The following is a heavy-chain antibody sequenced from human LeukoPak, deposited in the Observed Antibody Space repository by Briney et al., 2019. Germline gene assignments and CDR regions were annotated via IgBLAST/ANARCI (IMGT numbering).Heavy chain of an antibody. CDR3: ARGSVLERGSYCSGGSCYSSY. CDR1: GYTFTSYD. Sequence: ASVKVSCKASGYTFTSYDINWVRQATGQGLEWMGWMNPNSGNTGYAQKFQGRVTITRNTSISTAYMELSSLRSEDTAVYYCARGSVLERGSYCSGGSCYSSYWGQGTLVTVSS. CDR2: MNPNSGNT. D-gene: IGHD2-15*01. J-gene: IGHJ4*02. V-gene: IGHV1-8*03.